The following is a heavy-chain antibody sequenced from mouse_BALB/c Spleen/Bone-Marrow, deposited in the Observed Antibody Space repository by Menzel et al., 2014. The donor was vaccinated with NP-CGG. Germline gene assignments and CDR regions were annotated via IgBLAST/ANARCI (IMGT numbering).Heavy chain of an antibody. D-gene: IGHD4-1*01. J-gene: IGHJ2*01. CDR1: GFNIKDTY. CDR3: ATLTGTFDY. Sequence: DVQLQESGAELVKPGASVKLSCTASGFNIKDTYMHWVKQRPEQSLEWIGRIDPASDYTQFDSKFQGKATITADTSSNTAYLQLSSLTSEDTAVYYCATLTGTFDYWGQGTTLTVSS. V-gene: IGHV14-3*02. CDR2: IDPASDYT.